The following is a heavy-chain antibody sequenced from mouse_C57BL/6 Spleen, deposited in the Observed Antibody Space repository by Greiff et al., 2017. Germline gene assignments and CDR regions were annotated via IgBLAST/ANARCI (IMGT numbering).Heavy chain of an antibody. J-gene: IGHJ4*01. CDR2: IDPNSGGT. CDR3: ARSLLLRSSHSLFYAMDY. D-gene: IGHD1-1*01. CDR1: GYTFTSYW. Sequence: VQLKQPGAELVKPGASVKLSCKASGYTFTSYWMHWVKQRPGRGLEWIGRIDPNSGGTKYNEKFKSKATLTVDKPSSTAYMQLSSLTSEDSAVYYCARSLLLRSSHSLFYAMDYWGQGTSVTVSS. V-gene: IGHV1-72*01.